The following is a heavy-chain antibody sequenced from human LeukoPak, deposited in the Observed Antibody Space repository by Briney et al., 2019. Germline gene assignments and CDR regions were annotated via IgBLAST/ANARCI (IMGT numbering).Heavy chain of an antibody. D-gene: IGHD6-6*01. CDR2: ISYDGSNK. CDR3: ARDTLKSSSFYYYYYGMDV. CDR1: GFTFSSYA. J-gene: IGHJ6*02. Sequence: GGSLRLSCAASGFTFSSYAMHCVRQAPGKGLEWVAVISYDGSNKYYADSVKGRFTISRDNSKNTLYLQMNSLRAEDTAVYYCARDTLKSSSFYYYYYGMDVWGQGTTVTVSS. V-gene: IGHV3-30*04.